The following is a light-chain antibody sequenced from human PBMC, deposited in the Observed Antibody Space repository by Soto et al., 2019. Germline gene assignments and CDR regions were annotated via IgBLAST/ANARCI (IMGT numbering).Light chain of an antibody. CDR2: ATS. J-gene: IGKJ1*01. V-gene: IGKV3-20*01. Sequence: EIVLTQSPGTLPLSPGDRATLSCRASQPVGSAYLAWYRQNLGQAPRPLIYATSSRATGISDRFSGSGPGTEFTLTISRLEAEDFAIYYCHQHGDSPWTFGQGTKVDI. CDR1: QPVGSAY. CDR3: HQHGDSPWT.